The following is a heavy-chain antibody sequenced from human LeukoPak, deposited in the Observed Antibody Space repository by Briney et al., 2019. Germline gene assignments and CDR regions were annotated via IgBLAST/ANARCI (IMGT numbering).Heavy chain of an antibody. Sequence: PSETLSLTCTVSGGSISSGSYYWSWIRQPAGKGLEWIGRIYTSGSTNYNPSLKSRVTISVDTSKNQFSLKLSSVTAADTAVYYCARDGVGATVVDYWGQGTLVTVSS. D-gene: IGHD1-26*01. J-gene: IGHJ4*02. CDR3: ARDGVGATVVDY. V-gene: IGHV4-61*02. CDR1: GGSISSGSYY. CDR2: IYTSGST.